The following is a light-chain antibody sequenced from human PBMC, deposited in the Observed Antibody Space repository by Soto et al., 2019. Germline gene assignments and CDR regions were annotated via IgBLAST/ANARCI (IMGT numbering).Light chain of an antibody. CDR3: YSFAGSNIFDV. J-gene: IGLJ3*02. V-gene: IGLV1-47*01. CDR2: RND. Sequence: QSVLTQPPSASATPGQRVTISCSGSSSNIGTNYVYWYQHLPGTAPKLLIYRNDQRPSGVPDRFSGSMSGTAASLAIGGLRSEDEADYYCYSFAGSNIFDVFGGGTKLTVL. CDR1: SSNIGTNY.